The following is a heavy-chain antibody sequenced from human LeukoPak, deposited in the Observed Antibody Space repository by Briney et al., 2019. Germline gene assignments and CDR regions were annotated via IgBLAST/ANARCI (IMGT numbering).Heavy chain of an antibody. D-gene: IGHD6-19*01. CDR3: APSWGSSGWYSWFDP. Sequence: ASVKVSCKVSGYTLTELSMHWVRQAPGEGLEWMGGFDPEDGETIYAQKFQGRVTMAEDTSTDTAYMEVSSLRSEDTAVYYCAPSWGSSGWYSWFDPWGQGTLVTVSS. J-gene: IGHJ5*02. V-gene: IGHV1-24*01. CDR2: FDPEDGET. CDR1: GYTLTELS.